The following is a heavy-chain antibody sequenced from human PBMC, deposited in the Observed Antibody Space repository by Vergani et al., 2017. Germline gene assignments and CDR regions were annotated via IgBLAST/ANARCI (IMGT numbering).Heavy chain of an antibody. D-gene: IGHD3-10*01. V-gene: IGHV3-21*04. CDR1: GFTFSSYS. CDR2: ISSSGSTI. J-gene: IGHJ6*02. CDR3: ARDHDLGGSGSPYGMDV. Sequence: EVQLVESGGGLVKPGGSLRLSCAASGFTFSSYSMNWVRQAPGKGLEWVSSISSSGSTIYYADSVKGRFTISRDNAKNSLYLQMNSLRAEDTAVYYCARDHDLGGSGSPYGMDVWGQGTTVTVSS.